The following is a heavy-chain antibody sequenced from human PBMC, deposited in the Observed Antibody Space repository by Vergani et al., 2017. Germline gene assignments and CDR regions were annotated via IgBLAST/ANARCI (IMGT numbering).Heavy chain of an antibody. CDR3: AKDNSHSSGWYWVDAFDI. CDR1: GFTFDDYG. Sequence: EVQLVESGGGVVRPGGSLRLSCAASGFTFDDYGMSWVRQAPGKGLEWVSGINWNGGSTGYADSVKGRFTISRDNAKNSLYLQMNSLRAEDTALYYCAKDNSHSSGWYWVDAFDIWGQGTMVTVSS. D-gene: IGHD6-19*01. V-gene: IGHV3-20*04. CDR2: INWNGGST. J-gene: IGHJ3*02.